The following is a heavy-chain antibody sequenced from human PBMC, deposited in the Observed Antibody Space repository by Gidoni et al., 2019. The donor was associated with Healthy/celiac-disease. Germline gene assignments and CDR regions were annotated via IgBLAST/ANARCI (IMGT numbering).Heavy chain of an antibody. Sequence: VLLVQSGAEVKKPGASVKVSCKASGYTFTRYAMHWVRQAPGQRLEWLGWINAGNGNKKYSQKYQGRVNITRDTSASKAYMELSRLRSEDTAVDYCARGEAFLDYDSSGPVNWGQGTLVTVSS. CDR2: INAGNGNK. CDR3: ARGEAFLDYDSSGPVN. J-gene: IGHJ4*02. CDR1: GYTFTRYA. V-gene: IGHV1-3*01. D-gene: IGHD3-22*01.